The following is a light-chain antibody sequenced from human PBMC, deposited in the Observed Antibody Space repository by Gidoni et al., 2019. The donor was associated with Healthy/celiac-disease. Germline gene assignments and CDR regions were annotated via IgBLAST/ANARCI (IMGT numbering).Light chain of an antibody. CDR3: HQSYSTPAYT. J-gene: IGKJ2*01. CDR2: AAS. V-gene: IGKV1-39*01. CDR1: QSISSY. Sequence: DIQMTQSPSSLSASVGDRVTIPCRASQSISSYLNWYQQKPGKAPKLLIYAASSLQSGVPSRFSGSGSGTDFTLTISSLQPEDFATYYCHQSYSTPAYTFGQGTKLEIK.